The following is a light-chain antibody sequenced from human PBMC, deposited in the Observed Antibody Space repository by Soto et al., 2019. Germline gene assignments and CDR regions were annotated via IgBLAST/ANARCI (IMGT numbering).Light chain of an antibody. Sequence: DIQVTQSPVSLSASVGDRVTITCRTSQGISNYLNWYQQKAGDAPRLLISGASDLENGVPSRFSGSGSGADFTLTINSLRPEDFATYYCQQAYIKPYTFGQGTKLEI. J-gene: IGKJ2*01. V-gene: IGKV1-39*01. CDR1: QGISNY. CDR2: GAS. CDR3: QQAYIKPYT.